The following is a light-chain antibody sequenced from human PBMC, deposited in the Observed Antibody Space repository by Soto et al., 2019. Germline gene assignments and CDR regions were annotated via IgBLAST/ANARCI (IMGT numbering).Light chain of an antibody. CDR1: DIGSES. V-gene: IGLV3-21*02. Sequence: SYELTQPPSVSLAPGQTAIISCGGSDIGSESFHWYQQKPGQAPVLVVYANSDRPSGIPDRFSGSSSGNTATLTISRVEAGDEADYYCQVWDTSGDQVLFGGGTKLTVL. J-gene: IGLJ2*01. CDR2: ANS. CDR3: QVWDTSGDQVL.